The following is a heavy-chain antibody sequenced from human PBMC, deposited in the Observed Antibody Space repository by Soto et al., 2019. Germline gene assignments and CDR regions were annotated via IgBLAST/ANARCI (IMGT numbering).Heavy chain of an antibody. CDR1: GFTFSSYS. CDR2: ISSSSSYI. V-gene: IGHV3-21*01. CDR3: ARDQALRFLEWLLFPYGMDV. D-gene: IGHD3-3*01. Sequence: PGGSLRLSCAASGFTFSSYSMNWVRQAPGKGLGWVSSISSSSSYIYYADSVKSRFTISRDNAKNSLYLQMNSLRAEDTAVYYCARDQALRFLEWLLFPYGMDVWGQGTTVTVSS. J-gene: IGHJ6*02.